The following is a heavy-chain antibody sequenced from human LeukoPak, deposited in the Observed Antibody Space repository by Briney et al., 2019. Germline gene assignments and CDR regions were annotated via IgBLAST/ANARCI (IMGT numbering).Heavy chain of an antibody. CDR2: MYYSGST. V-gene: IGHV4-39*07. Sequence: SETLSLTCTVSGGSISSSSYYWGWIRQPPGKGLEWIGSMYYSGSTYYNPSLKSRVTISVDTSKNQFSLKLSSVTAADTAVYYCARDWRPSDAFDIWGQGTMVTVSS. CDR1: GGSISSSSYY. J-gene: IGHJ3*02. CDR3: ARDWRPSDAFDI.